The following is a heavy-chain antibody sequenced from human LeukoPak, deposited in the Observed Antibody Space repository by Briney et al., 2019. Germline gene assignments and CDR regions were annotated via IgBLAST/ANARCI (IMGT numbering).Heavy chain of an antibody. J-gene: IGHJ4*02. D-gene: IGHD3-22*01. V-gene: IGHV4-59*01. CDR1: GDSISSYY. Sequence: SETLSLTCTVSGDSISSYYWNWIRQPPGKGLEWIGYIYYSGSTNYNPSLKSRVTISVDTSKIQFSLKLSSVTAADTAVYYCAWGADSSGYYDYWGQGTLVTVSS. CDR3: AWGADSSGYYDY. CDR2: IYYSGST.